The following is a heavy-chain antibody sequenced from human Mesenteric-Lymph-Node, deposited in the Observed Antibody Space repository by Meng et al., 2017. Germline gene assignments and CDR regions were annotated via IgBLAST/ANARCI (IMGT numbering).Heavy chain of an antibody. D-gene: IGHD1-26*01. CDR2: IGRGTDT. J-gene: IGHJ4*02. V-gene: IGHV3-23*01. CDR3: AKHLSGSYTFDY. Sequence: GESLKISCAASGFTFRSNYMSWVRRAPGKGLEWVSAIGRGTDTYYADSVKGRFTMSRDKSKNTLYLEMSNLRAEDTALYYCAKHLSGSYTFDYWGQGTLVTVSS. CDR1: GFTFRSNY.